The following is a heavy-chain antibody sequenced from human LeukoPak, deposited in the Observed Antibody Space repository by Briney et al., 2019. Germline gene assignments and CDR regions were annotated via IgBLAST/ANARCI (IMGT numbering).Heavy chain of an antibody. D-gene: IGHD1-26*01. CDR2: IYYSGST. V-gene: IGHV4-31*03. CDR3: ARAPISGPFDY. Sequence: SETLSLTCTVSGGSISSGGYYWSWIRQHPGKGLEWIGYIYYSGSTYYSPSLKSRVTISVDTSKNQFSLKLSSVTAADTAVYYCARAPISGPFDYWGQGTLVTVSS. CDR1: GGSISSGGYY. J-gene: IGHJ4*02.